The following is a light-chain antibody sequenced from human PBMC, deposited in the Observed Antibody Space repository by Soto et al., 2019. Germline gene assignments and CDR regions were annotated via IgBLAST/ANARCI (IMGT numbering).Light chain of an antibody. CDR3: QQYGSSPLFT. Sequence: EIVLTQSPGTLSLSPGERATLSCRASQSVSSSYLAWYQQKPGQAPRLLIYGASSRATGIPDRFSGSGSGTEFNLTIRRLEPEDFAGYYCQQYGSSPLFTFGPGTKLDIK. CDR1: QSVSSSY. V-gene: IGKV3-20*01. CDR2: GAS. J-gene: IGKJ3*01.